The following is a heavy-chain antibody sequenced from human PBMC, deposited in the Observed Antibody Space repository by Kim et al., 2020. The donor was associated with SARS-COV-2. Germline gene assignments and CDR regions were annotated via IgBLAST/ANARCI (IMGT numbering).Heavy chain of an antibody. Sequence: GGSLRLSCAASGFTFSSYAMSWVRQAPGKGLEWVSAISGSGGSTYYADSVKGRFTISRDNSKNTLYLQMNSLRAEDTAVYYCAKDPHSSSWYFYYYYGMDVWGQGTTVTVSS. D-gene: IGHD6-13*01. CDR3: AKDPHSSSWYFYYYYGMDV. CDR2: ISGSGGST. J-gene: IGHJ6*02. V-gene: IGHV3-23*01. CDR1: GFTFSSYA.